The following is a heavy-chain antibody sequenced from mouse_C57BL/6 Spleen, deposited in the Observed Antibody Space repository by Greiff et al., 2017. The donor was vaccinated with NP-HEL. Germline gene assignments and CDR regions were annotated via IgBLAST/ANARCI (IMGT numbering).Heavy chain of an antibody. J-gene: IGHJ3*01. Sequence: EVQRVESGGDLVKPGGSLKLSCAASGFTFSSYGMSWVRQTPDKRLEWVATISSGGSYTYYPDSVKGRSTIPRDNAKNTLYLQMSSLKSEDTAMYSCARHNWDAYWGQGTLLTVSA. CDR2: ISSGGSYT. CDR1: GFTFSSYG. CDR3: ARHNWDAY. V-gene: IGHV5-6*01. D-gene: IGHD4-1*01.